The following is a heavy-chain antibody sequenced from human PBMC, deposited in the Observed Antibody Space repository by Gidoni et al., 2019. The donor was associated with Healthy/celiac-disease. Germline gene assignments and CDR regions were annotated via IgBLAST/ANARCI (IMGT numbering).Heavy chain of an antibody. D-gene: IGHD3-10*01. CDR1: GYTFTSYD. CDR3: ARAVTMVRGAPGY. V-gene: IGHV1-8*01. CDR2: MNPNSGNT. J-gene: IGHJ4*02. Sequence: QVPLVQSGAAVKKPGASVKVSCKASGYTFTSYDINWVRQATGQGLEWMGWMNPNSGNTGYAQKFQGRVTMTRNTSISTAYMELSSLRSEDTAVYYCARAVTMVRGAPGYWGQGTLVTVSS.